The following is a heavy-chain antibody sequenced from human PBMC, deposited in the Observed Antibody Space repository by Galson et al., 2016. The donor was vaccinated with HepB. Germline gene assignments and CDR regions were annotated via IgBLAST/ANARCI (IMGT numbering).Heavy chain of an antibody. D-gene: IGHD6-19*01. J-gene: IGHJ4*02. Sequence: SLRLSCAASGFTVTCNYVAWVRQAPGKDLEWVSVLYSGGPTYYAESVRGRFTISRDSSRNTPHLQMNSLRAEDTAVYYCAAEGAGEDWAFVFWGQGTLVTVSS. CDR3: AAEGAGEDWAFVF. V-gene: IGHV3-53*01. CDR1: GFTVTCNY. CDR2: LYSGGPT.